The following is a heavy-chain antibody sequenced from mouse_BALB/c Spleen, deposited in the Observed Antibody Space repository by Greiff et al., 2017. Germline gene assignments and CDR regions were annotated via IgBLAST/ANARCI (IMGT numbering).Heavy chain of an antibody. CDR3: ARRRIYYDYAVMDY. D-gene: IGHD2-4*01. CDR1: GYSITSDYA. V-gene: IGHV3-2*02. J-gene: IGHJ4*01. Sequence: VQLKESGPGLVKPSQSLSLTCTVTGYSITSDYAWNWIRQFPGNKLEWMGYISYSGSTSYNPSLKSRISITRDTSKNQFFLQLNSVTTEDTATYYCARRRIYYDYAVMDYWGQGTSVTVSS. CDR2: ISYSGST.